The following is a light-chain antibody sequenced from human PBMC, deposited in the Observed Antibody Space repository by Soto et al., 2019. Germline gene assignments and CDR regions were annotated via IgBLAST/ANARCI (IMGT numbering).Light chain of an antibody. Sequence: EIVMTQSPLSLPATPGEPASISCRSSQSLLHSNGYNFLDWYVQKPGQSPQLLIYMGSNRASGVPDRFSGSGSGTDFTLKISRVEAEDLGVYYCMQALQTPRTFGQGTKVEIK. J-gene: IGKJ1*01. CDR2: MGS. CDR1: QSLLHSNGYNF. V-gene: IGKV2-28*01. CDR3: MQALQTPRT.